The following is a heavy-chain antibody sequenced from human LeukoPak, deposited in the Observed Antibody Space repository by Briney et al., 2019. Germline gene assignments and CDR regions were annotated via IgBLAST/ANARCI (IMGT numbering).Heavy chain of an antibody. Sequence: ASVKVSRKASGYTFTSYGISWVRQAPGQGLEWMGWISAYNGNTNYAQKLQGRVTMTTDTSTSTAYMELRSLRSDDTAVYYCARVDYLYYYGSGSYWNYYYYYYMDVWGKGTTVTVSS. CDR1: GYTFTSYG. V-gene: IGHV1-18*01. CDR2: ISAYNGNT. D-gene: IGHD3-10*01. CDR3: ARVDYLYYYGSGSYWNYYYYYYMDV. J-gene: IGHJ6*03.